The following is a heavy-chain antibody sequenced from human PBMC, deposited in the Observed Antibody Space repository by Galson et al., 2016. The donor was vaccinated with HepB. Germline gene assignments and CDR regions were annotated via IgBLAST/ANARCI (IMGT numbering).Heavy chain of an antibody. CDR3: AKLGMRAYGWGSYRPGFYFDH. CDR2: SIPRFGAK. V-gene: IGHV1-69*05. Sequence: SVKVSCKASGGTFSSFAISWLRQGPGQGLEWIGGSIPRFGAKNYAPTVQGRFTISTDNAKNTLYLQMNSLRAEDTAVYYCAKLGMRAYGWGSYRPGFYFDHWAQGTLVTVSS. J-gene: IGHJ4*02. CDR1: GGTFSSFA. D-gene: IGHD3-16*02.